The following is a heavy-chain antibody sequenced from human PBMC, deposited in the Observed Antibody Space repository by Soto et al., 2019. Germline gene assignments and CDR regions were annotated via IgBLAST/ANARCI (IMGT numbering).Heavy chain of an antibody. Sequence: SETLSLTCAVYGASLSDNDWSWVRQPPGKGLEWIGEINQSGSNNYDPSLKSRVTISMDTSKNQFSLRLRSVTAADTAIYYCARDPKGNAFDIWGRGTLVTVSS. V-gene: IGHV4-34*01. CDR3: ARDPKGNAFDI. J-gene: IGHJ3*02. CDR1: GASLSDND. CDR2: INQSGSN.